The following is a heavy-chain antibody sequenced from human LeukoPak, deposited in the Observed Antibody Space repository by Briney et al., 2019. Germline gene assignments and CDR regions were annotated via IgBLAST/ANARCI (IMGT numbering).Heavy chain of an antibody. D-gene: IGHD4-17*01. CDR1: GGSISSGDYY. Sequence: SETLSLTCTVSGGSISSGDYYWSWIRQPPGKGLEWIGYIYYSGSTYYNPSLKSRVTISVDTSKNQFSLKLSSVTAADTAVYYCARVDRTVTTPIDYWGQGTLVTVSS. CDR2: IYYSGST. CDR3: ARVDRTVTTPIDY. J-gene: IGHJ4*02. V-gene: IGHV4-30-4*01.